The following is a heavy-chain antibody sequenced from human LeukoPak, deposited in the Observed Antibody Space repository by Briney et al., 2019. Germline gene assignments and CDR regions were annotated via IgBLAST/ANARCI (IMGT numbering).Heavy chain of an antibody. J-gene: IGHJ4*02. CDR3: ARERTGGYDILTGYFPYYFDY. CDR1: GYTFTSYG. CDR2: ISAYNGNT. D-gene: IGHD3-9*01. V-gene: IGHV1-18*01. Sequence: ASVKVSCKASGYTFTSYGISWVRQAPGQGLEWMGWISAYNGNTNYAQKLQGRVTMTTDTSTSTAYMELRSLRSDDTAVYYCARERTGGYDILTGYFPYYFDYWGQGTLVTVSS.